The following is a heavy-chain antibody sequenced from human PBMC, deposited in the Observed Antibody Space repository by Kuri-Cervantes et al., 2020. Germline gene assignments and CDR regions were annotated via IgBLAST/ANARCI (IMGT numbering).Heavy chain of an antibody. D-gene: IGHD6-19*01. J-gene: IGHJ4*02. CDR2: ISAYNGNT. Sequence: ASVKVSCKASGYTFTSYGISWVRQAPGQGLEWMGWISAYNGNTNYAQKLQGRVTMTTDTSTSTVYMELSSLRSEDTAVYYCARGEWHSSGWYALDWWGQGTLVTVSS. CDR3: ARGEWHSSGWYALDW. V-gene: IGHV1-18*01. CDR1: GYTFTSYG.